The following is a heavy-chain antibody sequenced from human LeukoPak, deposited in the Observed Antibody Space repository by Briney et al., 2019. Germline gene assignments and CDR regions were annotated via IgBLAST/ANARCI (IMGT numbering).Heavy chain of an antibody. CDR3: ARVLGRYSYYGMDV. D-gene: IGHD3-10*01. Sequence: GGSLRLSCAAFGFTFSSYSMNWVRQAPGKGLEWVSYISSSSSTIYYADSVKGRFTISRDNAKNSLYLQMNSLRAEDTAVYYCARVLGRYSYYGMDVWGQGTTVTVSS. J-gene: IGHJ6*02. CDR1: GFTFSSYS. V-gene: IGHV3-48*01. CDR2: ISSSSSTI.